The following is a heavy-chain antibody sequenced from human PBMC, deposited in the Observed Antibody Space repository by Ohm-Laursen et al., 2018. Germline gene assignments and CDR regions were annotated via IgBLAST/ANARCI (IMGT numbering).Heavy chain of an antibody. Sequence: PSDTLSLTCAVYGGSFSGYYWSWIRQPPGKGLEWIGEINHSGSTNYNPSLKSRVTISVDTSKNQFSLKLSSVTAADTAVYYCARGLGDYTAMYYWGQGTLVTVSS. J-gene: IGHJ4*02. CDR3: ARGLGDYTAMYY. V-gene: IGHV4-34*01. D-gene: IGHD5-18*01. CDR2: INHSGST. CDR1: GGSFSGYY.